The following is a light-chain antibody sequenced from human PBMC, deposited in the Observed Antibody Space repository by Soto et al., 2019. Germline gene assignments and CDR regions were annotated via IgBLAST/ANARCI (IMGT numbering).Light chain of an antibody. CDR3: SSYTASTTF. V-gene: IGLV2-14*03. Sequence: QSALTQPASVSGSAGQSIAISCSGSTSDVGGYNYVSWYQQYPGKAPKLILYGVSDRPSGVSDRFSGSKSGNTASLIISGLQAEDEAHYYCSSYTASTTFFGGGTKLTVL. J-gene: IGLJ2*01. CDR1: TSDVGGYNY. CDR2: GVS.